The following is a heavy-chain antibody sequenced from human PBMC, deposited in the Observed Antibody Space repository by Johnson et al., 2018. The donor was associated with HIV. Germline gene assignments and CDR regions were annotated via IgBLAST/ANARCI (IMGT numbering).Heavy chain of an antibody. CDR1: GFTFSSAW. J-gene: IGHJ3*01. CDR2: IKRYSDGGAI. Sequence: VQLVESGGGLVKPGGSLRLSCAASGFTFSSAWMHWVRQAPGKGLEWVGRIKRYSDGGAIDYAAAVKGRFTISRDDSKSTLYLKMNSLRTEDTAIYYCTTDLPSRFPYASSPSSVPKVGHNVWG. CDR3: TTDLPSRFPYASSPSSVPKVGHNV. D-gene: IGHD1-26*01. V-gene: IGHV3-15*01.